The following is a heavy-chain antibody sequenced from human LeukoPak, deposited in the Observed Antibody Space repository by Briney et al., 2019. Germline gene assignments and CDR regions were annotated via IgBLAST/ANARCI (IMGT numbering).Heavy chain of an antibody. Sequence: GGSLRLSCEASGFPFSSYSMTWVRQAPGKGLEWVAHIKPDGTTKFYVDSVKGRFTISRDNALNSLYLQMNSLRAEDTAIYYCARSIPYGTTWYGRSDYWGQGTLVTVSS. D-gene: IGHD6-13*01. CDR1: GFPFSSYS. CDR2: IKPDGTTK. V-gene: IGHV3-7*03. J-gene: IGHJ4*02. CDR3: ARSIPYGTTWYGRSDY.